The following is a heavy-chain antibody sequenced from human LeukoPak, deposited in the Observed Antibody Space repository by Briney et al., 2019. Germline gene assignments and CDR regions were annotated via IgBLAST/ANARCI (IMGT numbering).Heavy chain of an antibody. CDR2: TGGSGGSI. J-gene: IGHJ4*02. D-gene: IGHD3-10*01. CDR3: ARDLYGSGSYYFDY. CDR1: GFTFGGYA. Sequence: GGSLRLSCAASGFTFGGYAMSWVRQAPGKGLEWVSGTGGSGGSIYYADSVKGRFTISRDNPKNTLYLQMNSLRGEDTAVYYCARDLYGSGSYYFDYWGQGTLVTVSS. V-gene: IGHV3-23*01.